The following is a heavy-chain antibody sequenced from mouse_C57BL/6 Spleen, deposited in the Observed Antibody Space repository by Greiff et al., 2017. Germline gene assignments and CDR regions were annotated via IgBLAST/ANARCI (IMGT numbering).Heavy chain of an antibody. CDR2: IDTEDGDT. CDR3: ARPGCERDFDY. CDR1: GFNIKDYY. J-gene: IGHJ2*01. V-gene: IGHV14-2*01. Sequence: VHVKQSGAELVKPGASVKLSCTASGFNIKDYYMHWVKQRPEKGMEWIGRIDTEDGDTKYAPKFQGKAPITADTSSNTADLQLSSLTSEDTAVYYCARPGCERDFDYWGQGTTLTVSS. D-gene: IGHD3-2*02.